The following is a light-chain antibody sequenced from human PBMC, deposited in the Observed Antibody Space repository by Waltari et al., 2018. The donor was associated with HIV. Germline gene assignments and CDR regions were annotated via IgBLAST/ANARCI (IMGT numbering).Light chain of an antibody. CDR2: GAS. CDR1: QSISSGY. CDR3: QQYSTSPFT. V-gene: IGKV3-20*01. Sequence: TQFPGTLSLSPGERATLSCRASQSISSGYMAWYQQRPGQAPRLLIFGASSRATGIPDRFLGSGSGTDFTLTISRLEPEDFAVYYCQQYSTSPFTLGQGTRLEIK. J-gene: IGKJ5*01.